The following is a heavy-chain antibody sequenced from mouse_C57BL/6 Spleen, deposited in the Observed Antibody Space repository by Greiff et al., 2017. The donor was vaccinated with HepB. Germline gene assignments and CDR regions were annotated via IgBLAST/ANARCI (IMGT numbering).Heavy chain of an antibody. J-gene: IGHJ3*01. D-gene: IGHD2-2*01. CDR2: INPNNGGT. Sequence: EVQLQQSGPELVKPGASVKISCKASGYTFTDYYMNWVKQSHGKSLEWIGDINPNNGGTSYNQKFKGKATLTVDKSSSTAYMELRSLTSEDSAVYYCARGYYGYDGGAWFAYSGQGPLVTVSA. CDR1: GYTFTDYY. CDR3: ARGYYGYDGGAWFAY. V-gene: IGHV1-26*01.